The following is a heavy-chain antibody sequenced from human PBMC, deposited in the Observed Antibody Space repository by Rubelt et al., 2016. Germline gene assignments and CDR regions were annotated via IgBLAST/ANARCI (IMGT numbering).Heavy chain of an antibody. D-gene: IGHD5-24*01. CDR1: GGSISSSSYY. J-gene: IGHJ4*02. Sequence: QLQLQESGPGLVKPSETLSLTCTVSGGSISSSSYYWGWIRQPPGKGLEWIGSISYSGSTYYNPSLNSRGTISVDTSKDQFSLKLSSVTAADTAVYYCAVLGMGLEMATDDWGQGTLVTVCS. CDR3: AVLGMGLEMATDD. CDR2: ISYSGST. V-gene: IGHV4-39*01.